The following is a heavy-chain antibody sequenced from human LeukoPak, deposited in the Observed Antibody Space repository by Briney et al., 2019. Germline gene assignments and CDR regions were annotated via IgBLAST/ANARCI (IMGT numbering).Heavy chain of an antibody. J-gene: IGHJ4*02. D-gene: IGHD3-22*01. CDR1: GYTFTNNF. Sequence: ASVKVSCKASGYTFTNNFMHRVRQATGQGLEWMGWMNPNSGNTGYAQKFQGRVTMTRNTSISTAYMELSSLRSEDTAVYYCATTNRYYYDSRALDYWGQGTLVTVSS. CDR3: ATTNRYYYDSRALDY. CDR2: MNPNSGNT. V-gene: IGHV1-8*02.